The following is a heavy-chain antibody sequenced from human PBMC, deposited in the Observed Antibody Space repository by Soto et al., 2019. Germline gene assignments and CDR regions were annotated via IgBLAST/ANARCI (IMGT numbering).Heavy chain of an antibody. V-gene: IGHV1-18*01. D-gene: IGHD5-12*01. CDR1: GYTFIRYG. CDR2: ISAYNGDT. CDR3: ARDSDTYNSGSNWSVP. J-gene: IGHJ5*02. Sequence: ASVKVSCKASGYTFIRYGISWVRQAPGQRLEWMGWISAYNGDTNYGQNVQGRVTMTTDTSTSTAYMELRSLGSDDTAVYYCARDSDTYNSGSNWSVPGGPGTVFTVS.